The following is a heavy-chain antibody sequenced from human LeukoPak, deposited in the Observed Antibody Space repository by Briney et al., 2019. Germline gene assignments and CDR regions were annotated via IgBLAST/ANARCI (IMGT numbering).Heavy chain of an antibody. D-gene: IGHD3-10*01. V-gene: IGHV4-34*01. CDR3: ARGTMVRGVLFDY. CDR1: GGSFSGYY. CDR2: INHSGST. J-gene: IGHJ4*02. Sequence: TSSETLSLTCAVYGGSFSGYYWSWIRQPPGKGLEWIGEINHSGSTNYNPSLKSRVTISVDTSKNQFSLKLSSVTAADTAVHYCARGTMVRGVLFDYWGQGTLVAVSS.